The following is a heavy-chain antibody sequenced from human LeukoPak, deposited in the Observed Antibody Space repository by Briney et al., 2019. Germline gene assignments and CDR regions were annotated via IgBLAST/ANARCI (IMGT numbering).Heavy chain of an antibody. CDR3: ARTYYYDSSGYYYEYNWFDP. CDR1: GGTFSSYA. CDR2: IIPIFGTA. V-gene: IGHV1-69*05. J-gene: IGHJ5*02. D-gene: IGHD3-22*01. Sequence: SVKVSCKASGGTFSSYAISWVRQAPGQGLEWMGGIIPIFGTANYAQKFQGRVTITTDDSTSTAYMELSSLRSEDTAVYYCARTYYYDSSGYYYEYNWFDPWGQGTLVTVSS.